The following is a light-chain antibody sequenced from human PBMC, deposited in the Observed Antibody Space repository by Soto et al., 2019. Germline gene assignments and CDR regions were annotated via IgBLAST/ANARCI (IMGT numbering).Light chain of an antibody. J-gene: IGLJ1*01. V-gene: IGLV4-69*01. CDR1: SGHSSYA. CDR3: QTWGPGFYV. CDR2: LNSDGSD. Sequence: QSVLTQSPSASASLGASVKLTCTLSSGHSSYAIAWHQQQPEKGPRYLMNLNSDGSDTKGDGIPDRFSGSSSGAERYLTISSLQSEDEADYYCQTWGPGFYVFGTGTKVTVL.